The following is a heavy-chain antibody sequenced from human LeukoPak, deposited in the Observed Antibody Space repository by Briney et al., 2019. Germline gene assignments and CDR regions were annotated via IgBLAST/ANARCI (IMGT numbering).Heavy chain of an antibody. CDR1: GYTFTSYG. J-gene: IGHJ4*02. Sequence: ASVTVSCTASGYTFTSYGTSWVRQAPGQGLEWMGWISAYNGNTNYAQKLQGRVTMTTDTSTSTAYMELTSLRSDDTAVYYCARDRGSTRRSDYWGQGTLVTVSS. CDR3: ARDRGSTRRSDY. CDR2: ISAYNGNT. D-gene: IGHD2-2*01. V-gene: IGHV1-18*01.